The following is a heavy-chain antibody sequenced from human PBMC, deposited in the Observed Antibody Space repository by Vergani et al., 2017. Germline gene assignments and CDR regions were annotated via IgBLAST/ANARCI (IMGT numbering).Heavy chain of an antibody. Sequence: EVQLVESGGGLVKPGGSLRLSCAASGFTFSTYSMNWVRQAPGKGLEWVSTINSRSNYIHYADSVKGRFTISRDNSKNTLYLQMNSLRAEDTAVYYCAKTRGCRPSTSCYKGNYYYMDVWGKGTTVTVSS. V-gene: IGHV3-21*04. CDR2: INSRSNYI. CDR3: AKTRGCRPSTSCYKGNYYYMDV. D-gene: IGHD2-2*01. CDR1: GFTFSTYS. J-gene: IGHJ6*03.